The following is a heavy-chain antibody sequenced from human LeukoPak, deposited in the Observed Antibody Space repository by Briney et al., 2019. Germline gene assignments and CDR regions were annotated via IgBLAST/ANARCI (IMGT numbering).Heavy chain of an antibody. J-gene: IGHJ6*02. V-gene: IGHV4-30-4*01. CDR2: IYYSGST. Sequence: SQTLSLTCTVSGGSISSGDYYWSWIRQPPGKGLEWTGYIYYSGSTYYNPSLKSRVTISVNTSKNQFSLKLSSVTAADTAVYYCARHSYYYGMDVWGQGTTVTVSS. CDR1: GGSISSGDYY. CDR3: ARHSYYYGMDV.